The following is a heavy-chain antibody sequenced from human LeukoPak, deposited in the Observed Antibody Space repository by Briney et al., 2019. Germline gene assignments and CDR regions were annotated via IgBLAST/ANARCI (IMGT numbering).Heavy chain of an antibody. CDR2: INHSGST. V-gene: IGHV4-34*01. CDR1: GGSFSGYY. CDR3: ARGVYCSGGNCFSPLDY. D-gene: IGHD2-15*01. Sequence: SETLPLTCAVYGGSFSGYYWSWIRQPPGKELEWIGVINHSGSTNYKPSLKSRVTISVDTSKNQFSLKLSSVTAADTAVYYCARGVYCSGGNCFSPLDYWGQGTLVTVSS. J-gene: IGHJ4*02.